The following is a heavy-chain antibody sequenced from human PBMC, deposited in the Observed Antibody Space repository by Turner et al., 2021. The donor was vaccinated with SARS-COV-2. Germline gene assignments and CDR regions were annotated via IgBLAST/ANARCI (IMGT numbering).Heavy chain of an antibody. CDR1: GGSITSYY. D-gene: IGHD2-21*02. CDR2: VYYDGSS. J-gene: IGHJ4*02. Sequence: QVQLQESGPGLVKPSETLSLTCSVAGGSITSYYWSWSRQAPGKGLEWIGYVYYDGSSNYNPSLKSLVTISVDTSKNQFSLKLTSVTAADTAVYYCASGSGSYSACYFDYWGQGTLVTVSS. V-gene: IGHV4-59*01. CDR3: ASGSGSYSACYFDY.